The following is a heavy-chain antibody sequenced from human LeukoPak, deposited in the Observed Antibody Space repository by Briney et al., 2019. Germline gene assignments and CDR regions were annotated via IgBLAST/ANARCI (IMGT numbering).Heavy chain of an antibody. J-gene: IGHJ4*02. CDR3: ARVRYCSTNRCYDREFDN. CDR2: IYYSGNT. Sequence: ASETLSLTCTVSGGSISNYYWSWIRQPPGKGLEWIGYIYYSGNTNYNPSLKSRVTISVDTSKNQFSLKLNSVTAADTAVYYCARVRYCSTNRCYDREFDNWGQGTLVTASS. CDR1: GGSISNYY. V-gene: IGHV4-59*01. D-gene: IGHD2-2*01.